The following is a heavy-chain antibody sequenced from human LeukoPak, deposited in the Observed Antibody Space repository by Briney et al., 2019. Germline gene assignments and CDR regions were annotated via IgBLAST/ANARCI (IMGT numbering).Heavy chain of an antibody. CDR3: AKYLTARGPPYALDV. CDR2: ITVSGGTT. V-gene: IGHV3-23*01. Sequence: GGSLRLSCAASEFTFSSYGMQWVRQAPGKGLEWVSGITVSGGTTYYTDSEKGRFTISRDNSKNTLYLQMNSLRAEDTAVYYCAKYLTARGPPYALDVWGQGTTVTVSS. J-gene: IGHJ6*02. D-gene: IGHD1-14*01. CDR1: EFTFSSYG.